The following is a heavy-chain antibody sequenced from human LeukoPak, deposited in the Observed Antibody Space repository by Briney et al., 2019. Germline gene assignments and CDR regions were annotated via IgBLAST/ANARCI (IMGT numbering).Heavy chain of an antibody. Sequence: GGSLRLSCAASGFTFSNYAMHWVRQAPGKGLEWVAVISYDGGNKYYADSVKGRFTISRDNSKNTLYLQMNSLRAEDTAVYYCASTSPNYDFWSGYSFNHAFDIWGQGTMVTVSS. CDR1: GFTFSNYA. CDR2: ISYDGGNK. J-gene: IGHJ3*02. V-gene: IGHV3-30*14. CDR3: ASTSPNYDFWSGYSFNHAFDI. D-gene: IGHD3-3*01.